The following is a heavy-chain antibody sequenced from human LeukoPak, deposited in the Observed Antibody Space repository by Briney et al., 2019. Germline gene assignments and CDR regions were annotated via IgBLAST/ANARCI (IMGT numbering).Heavy chain of an antibody. CDR1: GGSFSGYY. J-gene: IGHJ5*02. CDR3: ARAGYSSGWYNWFDP. V-gene: IGHV4-34*01. Sequence: KPSETLSLTCAVYGGSFSGYYWSWIRQPPGKGLKWIGEINHSGSTNYNPSLKSRVTISVDTSKNQFSLKLSSVTAADTAVYYCARAGYSSGWYNWFDPWGQGTLVTVSS. D-gene: IGHD6-19*01. CDR2: INHSGST.